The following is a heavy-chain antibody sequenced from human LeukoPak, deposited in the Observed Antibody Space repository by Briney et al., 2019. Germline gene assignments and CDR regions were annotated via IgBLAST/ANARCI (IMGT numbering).Heavy chain of an antibody. V-gene: IGHV3-21*01. CDR2: ISSSSSYI. J-gene: IGHJ4*02. D-gene: IGHD6-19*01. CDR3: ARDRPAVAGKRIDY. CDR1: GFTFSSYS. Sequence: GGSLRLSCAASGFTFSSYSMNWVRQVPGKGLEWVSSISSSSSYIYYADSVNGRFTISRDNAKDSLYLQMNSLRAEDTAVYYCARDRPAVAGKRIDYWGQGTLVTVSS.